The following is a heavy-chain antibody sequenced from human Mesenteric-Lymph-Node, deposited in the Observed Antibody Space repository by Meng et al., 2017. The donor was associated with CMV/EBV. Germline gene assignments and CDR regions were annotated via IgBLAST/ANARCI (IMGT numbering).Heavy chain of an antibody. V-gene: IGHV1-69*01. D-gene: IGHD7-27*01. CDR1: GGSFRNFG. CDR2: IIPILGGT. Sequence: SCKASGGSFRNFGVSWVRQAPGQGLEWMGGIIPILGGTNYAQKFQGRVTIVADESTKTSYMELSSLKSDDTAVYYCARIQNWGSLGDYWGRGTLVTVSS. CDR3: ARIQNWGSLGDY. J-gene: IGHJ4*02.